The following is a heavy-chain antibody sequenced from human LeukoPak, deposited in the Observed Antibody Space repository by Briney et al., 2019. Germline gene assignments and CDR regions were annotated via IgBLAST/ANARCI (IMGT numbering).Heavy chain of an antibody. CDR3: ARVFEAYSSSWYGGYWLDP. CDR1: GYTFTSYD. Sequence: ASVKVSCKASGYTFTSYDINWVRQATGQGLEWMGWMNPNSGNTGYAQKFQGRVTITRNTSISTAYMELSSLRSEDTAVYYCARVFEAYSSSWYGGYWLDPWGQGTLVTVSS. CDR2: MNPNSGNT. J-gene: IGHJ5*02. V-gene: IGHV1-8*03. D-gene: IGHD6-13*01.